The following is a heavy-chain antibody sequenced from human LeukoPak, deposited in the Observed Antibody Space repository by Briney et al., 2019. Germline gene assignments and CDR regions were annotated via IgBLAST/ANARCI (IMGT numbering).Heavy chain of an antibody. CDR1: GFTLSSYA. V-gene: IGHV3-30*04. D-gene: IGHD3-3*01. J-gene: IGHJ4*02. Sequence: GGSLRLSCAASGFTLSSYAIHWVRQAPGKGLEWVALISYDGSTKYSTDSVKGRFTISRDNSKNTLYLQMNSLRPEDTAVYYCAGHFGAWHYFDYWGQGTLVTVSS. CDR2: ISYDGSTK. CDR3: AGHFGAWHYFDY.